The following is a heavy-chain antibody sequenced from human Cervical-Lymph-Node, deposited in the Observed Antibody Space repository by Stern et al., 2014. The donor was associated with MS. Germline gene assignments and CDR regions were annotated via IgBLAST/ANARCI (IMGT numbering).Heavy chain of an antibody. CDR1: GYTLTELS. CDR2: FDPEDGET. J-gene: IGHJ6*02. D-gene: IGHD3-3*01. Sequence: QLVQSGAEVKKPGASVKVSCKVSGYTLTELSMHWVRQAPGKGLEWMGGFDPEDGETIYAQKFQGRVTMTEDTSTDTAYMELSSLRSEDTAVYYGATDRDDFRSGYSAPTKGYGLDVWGQGTTVTVTS. V-gene: IGHV1-24*01. CDR3: ATDRDDFRSGYSAPTKGYGLDV.